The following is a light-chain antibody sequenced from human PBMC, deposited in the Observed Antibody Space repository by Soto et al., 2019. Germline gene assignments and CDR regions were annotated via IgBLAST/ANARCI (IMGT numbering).Light chain of an antibody. V-gene: IGKV1-8*01. CDR3: QNYNSYSEA. CDR1: QGISSY. CDR2: AAS. J-gene: IGKJ1*01. Sequence: AIRMTQSPSSLSASTGDRVTITCRASQGISSYLAWYQPKPGKAPKLLIYAASTLQSGVPSRFSGSESGTDFTLTISSLQPEDAATYYCQNYNSYSEACGQGTKVDIK.